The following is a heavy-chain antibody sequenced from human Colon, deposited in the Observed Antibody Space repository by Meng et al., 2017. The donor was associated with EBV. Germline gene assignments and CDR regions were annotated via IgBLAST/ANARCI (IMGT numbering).Heavy chain of an antibody. CDR3: ASFDHIPRRNYFDY. CDR2: IHHSWSA. Sequence: QASRQESGSGLVEPTKTLSLTCTVSGGSMSSGNSYWSWIRQPPGKGLEWIGYIHHSWSAYYNPSLKSRVSISVDTSKNQFSLNLNSMTAADTAVYYCASFDHIPRRNYFDYWGQGTLVTVSS. V-gene: IGHV4-30-4*01. CDR1: GGSMSSGNSY. D-gene: IGHD2-21*01. J-gene: IGHJ4*02.